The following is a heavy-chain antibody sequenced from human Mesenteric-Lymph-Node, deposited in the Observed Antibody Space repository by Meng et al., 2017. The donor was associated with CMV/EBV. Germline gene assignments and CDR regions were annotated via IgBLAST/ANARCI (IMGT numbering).Heavy chain of an antibody. CDR2: ISSSSNYI. D-gene: IGHD3-3*01. CDR1: GFTFSSYS. CDR3: ARDQPRGVYDFWSGYDPYFDY. J-gene: IGHJ4*02. Sequence: GESLKISCVASGFTFSSYSMNWVRQAPGRGLEWVSSISSSSNYIYYADSVKGRFTISRDNAKNSLYLQMNSLRAEDTAVYYCARDQPRGVYDFWSGYDPYFDYWGQGTLVTVSS. V-gene: IGHV3-21*01.